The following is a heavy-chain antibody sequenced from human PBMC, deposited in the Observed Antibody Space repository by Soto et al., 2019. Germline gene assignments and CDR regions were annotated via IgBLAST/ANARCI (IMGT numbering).Heavy chain of an antibody. CDR1: GFTFSSYG. D-gene: IGHD3-10*01. CDR2: ISYDGSNK. CDR3: AKELLWFGEPGGGMDV. J-gene: IGHJ6*02. Sequence: GGSLRLSCAASGFTFSSYGMHWVRQAPGKGLEWVAVISYDGSNKYYADSVKGRFTISRDNSKNTLYLQMNSLRAEDTAVYYCAKELLWFGEPGGGMDVWGQGTTVTVSS. V-gene: IGHV3-30*18.